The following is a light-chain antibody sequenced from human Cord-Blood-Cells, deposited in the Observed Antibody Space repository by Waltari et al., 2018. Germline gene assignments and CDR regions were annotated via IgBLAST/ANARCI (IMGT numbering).Light chain of an antibody. CDR1: SSNIRAGYA. CDR2: GNS. J-gene: IGLJ1*01. V-gene: IGLV1-40*01. CDR3: QSYDSSLSGYV. Sequence: QSVLTQPPSVSGAPGPRVTISCTGSSSNIRAGYAVHWYQQLPGTAPKLLIYGNSNRPSGVPDRFSGSKSGTSASLAITGLQAEDEADYYCQSYDSSLSGYVFGTGTKVTVL.